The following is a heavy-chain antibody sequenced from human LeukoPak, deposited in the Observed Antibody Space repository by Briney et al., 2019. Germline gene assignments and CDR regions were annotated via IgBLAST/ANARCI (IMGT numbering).Heavy chain of an antibody. Sequence: GGSLRLSCAASGFTFDDYGMSWVRHAPGKGLEWVSGINRNGGSTGYADPVKGRFTISRDNAKNSLYLQMNSLRAEDTALYYCVRGFRGGPFDYWGQGTLVTVSS. D-gene: IGHD3-10*01. J-gene: IGHJ4*02. CDR2: INRNGGST. CDR3: VRGFRGGPFDY. V-gene: IGHV3-20*04. CDR1: GFTFDDYG.